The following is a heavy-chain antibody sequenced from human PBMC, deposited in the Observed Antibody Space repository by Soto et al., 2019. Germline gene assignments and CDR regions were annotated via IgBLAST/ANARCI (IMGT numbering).Heavy chain of an antibody. V-gene: IGHV4-30-2*01. CDR3: ARGDPLLWFGEKVYYGMDV. J-gene: IGHJ6*02. CDR1: GGSISSGGYS. D-gene: IGHD3-10*01. Sequence: SETLSLTCAVSGGSISSGGYSWSWIRQPPGKGLEWIAYIYHSGSTYYNPSLKSRVTISVDRSKNQFSLKLSSVTAADTAVYYCARGDPLLWFGEKVYYGMDVWGQGTTVTVSS. CDR2: IYHSGST.